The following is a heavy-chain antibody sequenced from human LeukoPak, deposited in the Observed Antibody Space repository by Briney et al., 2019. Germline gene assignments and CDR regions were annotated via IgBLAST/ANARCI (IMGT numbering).Heavy chain of an antibody. V-gene: IGHV3-21*01. CDR2: ISSSSSYI. CDR3: ARAPPINYDSSGSFDAFDI. Sequence: PGGSLRLSCAASGFTFSSYSMNWVRQAPGKGLEWVSSISSSSSYIYYADSVKGRFTISRDNAKNSLYLQMNSLRAEDTAVYYCARAPPINYDSSGSFDAFDIWGQGTMVTVSS. D-gene: IGHD3-22*01. J-gene: IGHJ3*02. CDR1: GFTFSSYS.